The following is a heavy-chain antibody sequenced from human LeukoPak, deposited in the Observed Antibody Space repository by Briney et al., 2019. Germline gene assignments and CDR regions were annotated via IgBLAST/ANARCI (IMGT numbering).Heavy chain of an antibody. CDR1: GGTFSSYA. CDR3: ARDFNDYSLHY. Sequence: ASVKVSCKASGGTFSSYAISWVRQAPGQGLEWMGRIIPILGIANYAQKFQGRVTITADKSTSTAYMELSSLRSEDTAVYYCARDFNDYSLHYWGQGNLVTVSS. D-gene: IGHD4-11*01. V-gene: IGHV1-69*04. CDR2: IIPILGIA. J-gene: IGHJ4*02.